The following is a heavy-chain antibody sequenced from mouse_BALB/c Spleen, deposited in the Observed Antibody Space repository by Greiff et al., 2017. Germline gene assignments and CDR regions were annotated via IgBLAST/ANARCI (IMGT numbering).Heavy chain of an antibody. D-gene: IGHD1-1*01. Sequence: EVKLQESGGGLVKPGGSLKLSCAASGFTFSSYAMSWVRQTPEKRLEWVASISSGGSTYYPDSVKGRFTISRDNSRNILYLQMSSLRSEDTAMYYCARERYYGSTYYFDYWGQGTTLTVSS. V-gene: IGHV5-6-5*01. J-gene: IGHJ2*01. CDR1: GFTFSSYA. CDR2: ISSGGST. CDR3: ARERYYGSTYYFDY.